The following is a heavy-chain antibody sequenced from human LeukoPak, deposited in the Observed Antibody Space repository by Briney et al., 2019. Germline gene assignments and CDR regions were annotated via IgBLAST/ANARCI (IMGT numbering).Heavy chain of an antibody. CDR1: GFTFSSYW. V-gene: IGHV3-74*01. Sequence: GGSLRLSCAASGFTFSSYWMHWVRQAPGKGLVWVSRINSDGSSTSYADPVKGRFTISRDNAKNTLYLQMNSLRAEDTAVYYCAREAALYSYDFWSGYSQFDYWGQGTLVTVSS. CDR3: AREAALYSYDFWSGYSQFDY. J-gene: IGHJ4*02. D-gene: IGHD3-3*01. CDR2: INSDGSST.